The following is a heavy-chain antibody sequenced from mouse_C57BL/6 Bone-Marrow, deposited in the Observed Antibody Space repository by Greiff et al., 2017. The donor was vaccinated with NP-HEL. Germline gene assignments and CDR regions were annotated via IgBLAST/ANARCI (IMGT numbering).Heavy chain of an antibody. J-gene: IGHJ2*01. CDR1: GFTFSDYY. V-gene: IGHV5-12*01. CDR3: ARRDYYGSSQYFDY. CDR2: ISNGGGST. Sequence: EVQLQQSGGGLVQPGGSLKLSCAASGFTFSDYYMYWVRQTPEKRVEWVAYISNGGGSTYYPDTVKGRFTISRDNAKNTLYLQMSRLKSEDTAMYYCARRDYYGSSQYFDYWGQGTTLTVSS. D-gene: IGHD1-1*01.